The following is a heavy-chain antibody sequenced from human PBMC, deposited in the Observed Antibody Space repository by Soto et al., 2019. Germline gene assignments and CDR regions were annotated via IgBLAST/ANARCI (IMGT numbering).Heavy chain of an antibody. D-gene: IGHD2-15*01. CDR3: ARSTPGYCSGGSCYAGDC. J-gene: IGHJ4*02. CDR2: INAGNGNT. CDR1: GYTFTSYA. V-gene: IGHV1-3*01. Sequence: GASVKVSCKASGYTFTSYAIHWVRQAPGQRLEWMGWINAGNGNTRNSQNVQGRVTITRDTSASTAYMELSSLRSEDTAVYYCARSTPGYCSGGSCYAGDCWGQGTLVTVSS.